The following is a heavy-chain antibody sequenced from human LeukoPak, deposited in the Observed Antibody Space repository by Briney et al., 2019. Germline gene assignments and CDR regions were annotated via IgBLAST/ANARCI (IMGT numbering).Heavy chain of an antibody. J-gene: IGHJ5*02. D-gene: IGHD5-18*01. CDR1: GGSFSGYY. Sequence: PSETLSLTCAVYGGSFSGYYWSWIRQPPGKGLEWIGEINHSVSTNYNPSLKSRVTISVDTSKNQFSLKLSSVTAADTAVYYCAKKGVDTAMGDYNWFDPWGQGTLVTVSS. CDR2: INHSVST. V-gene: IGHV4-34*01. CDR3: AKKGVDTAMGDYNWFDP.